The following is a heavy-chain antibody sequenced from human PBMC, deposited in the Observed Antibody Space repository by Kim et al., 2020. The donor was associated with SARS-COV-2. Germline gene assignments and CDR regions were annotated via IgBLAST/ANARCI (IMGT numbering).Heavy chain of an antibody. D-gene: IGHD1-7*01. Sequence: GGSLRLSCAASGFSFSGYGMHWVRQAPGKGLEWVAVTWYDGSNKNYADSVKGRFTISRDNSKSTFYLHMNSLRAEDTAVYYCVRDRDWNYAFDIWGQGTLVTVSS. CDR2: TWYDGSNK. V-gene: IGHV3-33*01. CDR1: GFSFSGYG. CDR3: VRDRDWNYAFDI. J-gene: IGHJ3*02.